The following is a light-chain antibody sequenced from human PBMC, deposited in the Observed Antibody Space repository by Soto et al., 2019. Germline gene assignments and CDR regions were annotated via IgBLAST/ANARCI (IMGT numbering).Light chain of an antibody. V-gene: IGLV2-14*03. CDR2: DVN. CDR3: TLWTTSTTMI. Sequence: QSALTQPASVSGSPGQSITISCTGTSSDIGAYNFVSWYQQHPGKAPKLMLYDVNIRPSGVSNRFSGSKSGNTASLTISGLQAEDEADYYCTLWTTSTTMIFDGGTKLTVL. CDR1: SSDIGAYNF. J-gene: IGLJ2*01.